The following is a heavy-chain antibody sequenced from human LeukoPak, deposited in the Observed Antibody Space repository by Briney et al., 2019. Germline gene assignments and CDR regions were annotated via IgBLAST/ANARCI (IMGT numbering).Heavy chain of an antibody. Sequence: SETLSLTCTVSGDSINDHYCSWIRQPPGEGLEWIAYIYSSVSTNYNPSLKSRVTISIDTSKSQFSLKLTSVTAADAGVYYCARQRCSGGSCYRADQLYYMDVWGKGTTVTVSS. V-gene: IGHV4-4*09. D-gene: IGHD2-15*01. CDR2: IYSSVST. CDR1: GDSINDHY. CDR3: ARQRCSGGSCYRADQLYYMDV. J-gene: IGHJ6*03.